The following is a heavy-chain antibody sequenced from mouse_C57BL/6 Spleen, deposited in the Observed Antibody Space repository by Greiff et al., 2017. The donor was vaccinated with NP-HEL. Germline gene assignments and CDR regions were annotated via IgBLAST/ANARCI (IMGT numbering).Heavy chain of an antibody. D-gene: IGHD3-3*01. J-gene: IGHJ2*01. CDR3: ARARGTGDFDY. CDR1: GYSITSGYY. V-gene: IGHV3-6*01. Sequence: DVKLQESGPGLVKPSQSLSLTCSVTGYSITSGYYWNWIRQFPGNKLEWMGYISYDGSNNYNPSLKNRISITRDTSKNQFFLKLNSVTTEDTATYYCARARGTGDFDYWGQGTTLTVSS. CDR2: ISYDGSN.